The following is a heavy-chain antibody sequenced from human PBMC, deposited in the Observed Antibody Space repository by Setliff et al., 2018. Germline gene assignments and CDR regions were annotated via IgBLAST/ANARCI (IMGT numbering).Heavy chain of an antibody. CDR1: GDPMSSRRYY. Sequence: PSETLSLTCTVSGDPMSSRRYYWGWIRQPPGKGLEWIGTIYDSGKTYYNPSLKSRVTISVDTSKKQLSLRVTSVTAEDTAVYYCARMSGFQYIDVWDKGTTVTVSS. D-gene: IGHD3-3*01. V-gene: IGHV4-39*01. J-gene: IGHJ6*03. CDR3: ARMSGFQYIDV. CDR2: IYDSGKT.